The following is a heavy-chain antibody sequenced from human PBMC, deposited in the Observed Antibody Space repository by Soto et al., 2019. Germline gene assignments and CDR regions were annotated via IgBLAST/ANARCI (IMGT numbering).Heavy chain of an antibody. V-gene: IGHV5-51*01. J-gene: IGHJ5*02. CDR3: ARNGDSSDYRGWFDP. CDR1: GYTFASYW. CDR2: IYPGDSDT. D-gene: IGHD3-22*01. Sequence: GESLKISCKASGYTFASYWIGWVRQMPGKGLEWMGIIYPGDSDTRYSPSFQGQVTISADKSISTLYLQMNSLRAEDTAVYYCARNGDSSDYRGWFDPWGQGTLVTVSS.